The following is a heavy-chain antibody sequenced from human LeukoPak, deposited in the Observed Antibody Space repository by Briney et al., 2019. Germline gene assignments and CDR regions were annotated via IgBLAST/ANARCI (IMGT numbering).Heavy chain of an antibody. CDR1: GYTFTSYG. CDR3: AKDLGDPGIAVADYFDY. CDR2: ISAYNGNT. V-gene: IGHV1-18*01. D-gene: IGHD6-19*01. Sequence: EASVKVSCKASGYTFTSYGISWVRQAPGQGLEWMGWISAYNGNTNYAQKLQGRVTMTTDTSTSTAYMELRSLRSDDTAVYYCAKDLGDPGIAVADYFDYWGQGTLVTVSS. J-gene: IGHJ4*02.